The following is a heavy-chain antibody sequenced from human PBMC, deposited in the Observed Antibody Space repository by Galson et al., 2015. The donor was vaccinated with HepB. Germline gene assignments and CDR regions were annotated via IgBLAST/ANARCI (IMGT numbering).Heavy chain of an antibody. D-gene: IGHD3-16*01. V-gene: IGHV3-23*01. CDR3: ARKFGYFDY. Sequence: SLRLSCAASGFTFSSYAMNWVRQVPGKGLEWVATISGRGDTTFYADSVKGRFTISRGNSENTLYLQMNSLRVEDTAVYFCARKFGYFDYWGQGALVTVSA. CDR1: GFTFSSYA. CDR2: ISGRGDTT. J-gene: IGHJ4*02.